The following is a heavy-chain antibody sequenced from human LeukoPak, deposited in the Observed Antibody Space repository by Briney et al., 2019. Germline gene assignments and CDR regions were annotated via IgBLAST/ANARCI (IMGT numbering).Heavy chain of an antibody. D-gene: IGHD1-26*01. CDR3: AKEWDLSFDY. Sequence: GGSLRLSCAASGFTFSSYGMHWVRQAPGKGLEWVTFIRSDGSNKYYADSVKGRFTISRDNSKNTLYLQMNSLRAEDTAVYYCAKEWDLSFDYCGHGTLVTVSS. CDR2: IRSDGSNK. J-gene: IGHJ4*01. V-gene: IGHV3-30*02. CDR1: GFTFSSYG.